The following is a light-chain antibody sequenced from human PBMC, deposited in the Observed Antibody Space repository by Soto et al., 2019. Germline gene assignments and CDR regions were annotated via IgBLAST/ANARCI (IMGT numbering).Light chain of an antibody. CDR2: GAS. CDR1: QGISNY. J-gene: IGKJ3*01. Sequence: IQLTQSPFSLSAPVGDRVTITCRASQGISNYLVWYQQKPGKAPNLLIYGASTLQSGVPSRFSGSGSGTDFTLTIDSLQPEDVATYYCQQLNNYSRTFGPGTKVDIK. V-gene: IGKV1-9*01. CDR3: QQLNNYSRT.